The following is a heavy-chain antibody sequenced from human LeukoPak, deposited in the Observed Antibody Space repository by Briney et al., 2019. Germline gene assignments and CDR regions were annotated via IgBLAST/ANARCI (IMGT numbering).Heavy chain of an antibody. Sequence: SETLSLTCTVPGGSISSYYWSWIRQPAGKGLEWIGRIYTSGSTNYNPSLKSRVTISVDKSKNQFSLKLSSVTAADTAVYYCARVGATGSGYYFDYWGQGTLVTVSS. CDR1: GGSISSYY. V-gene: IGHV4-4*07. D-gene: IGHD1-26*01. CDR3: ARVGATGSGYYFDY. CDR2: IYTSGST. J-gene: IGHJ4*02.